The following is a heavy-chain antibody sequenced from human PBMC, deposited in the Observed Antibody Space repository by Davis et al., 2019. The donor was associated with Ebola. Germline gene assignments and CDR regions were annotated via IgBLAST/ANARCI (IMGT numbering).Heavy chain of an antibody. Sequence: GESLKISCAASGFTFSDYYMSWIRQAPGKGLEWVSYISSSSSYTNYADSVKGRFPISRDNAKNSLYLQMNSLRAEDTAVYYCARETYDFWSGNAYYYYYYMDVWGKGTTVTV. CDR1: GFTFSDYY. V-gene: IGHV3-11*06. CDR3: ARETYDFWSGNAYYYYYYMDV. CDR2: ISSSSSYT. J-gene: IGHJ6*03. D-gene: IGHD3-3*01.